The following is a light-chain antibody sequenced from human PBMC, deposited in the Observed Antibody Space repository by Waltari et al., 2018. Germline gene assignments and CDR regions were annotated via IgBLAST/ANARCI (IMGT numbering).Light chain of an antibody. CDR2: GAS. J-gene: IGKJ1*01. CDR3: HQYNRWPRT. Sequence: EIVITQSPATLSVSPGERATLSCRASQSVSNNLAWYQQKPGQTPRLLNYGASIRATGIPARFSGSGSGTEFTLAISSLQSEDFAVYYCHQYNRWPRTFGQGTKVEIK. CDR1: QSVSNN. V-gene: IGKV3D-15*01.